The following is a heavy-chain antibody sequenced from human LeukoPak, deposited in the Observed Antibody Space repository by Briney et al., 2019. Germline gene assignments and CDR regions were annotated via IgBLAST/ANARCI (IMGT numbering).Heavy chain of an antibody. D-gene: IGHD3-3*01. CDR3: ARHGDYDFWSGSYFDY. Sequence: SSETLSLTCTVSGGSNSSSSYYWSWIRQPPGKGLEWIGSIYYSGSTYYNPSLKSRVTISVDTSKNQFSLKLSSVTAADTAVYYCARHGDYDFWSGSYFDYWGQGTLVTVSS. CDR1: GGSNSSSSYY. CDR2: IYYSGST. V-gene: IGHV4-39*01. J-gene: IGHJ4*02.